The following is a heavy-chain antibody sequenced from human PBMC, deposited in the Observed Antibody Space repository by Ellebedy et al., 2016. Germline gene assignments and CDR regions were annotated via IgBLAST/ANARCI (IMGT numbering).Heavy chain of an antibody. CDR2: INAGNGNT. J-gene: IGHJ4*02. Sequence: ASVKVSCKASGYTFTSYAMHWVRQAPGQRLEWMGWINAGNGNTKYSQKFQGRVTMTEDTSTDTAYMELSSLRSEDTAVYYCATGPSIDYWGQGTLVTVSS. CDR3: ATGPSIDY. CDR1: GYTFTSYA. V-gene: IGHV1-3*01.